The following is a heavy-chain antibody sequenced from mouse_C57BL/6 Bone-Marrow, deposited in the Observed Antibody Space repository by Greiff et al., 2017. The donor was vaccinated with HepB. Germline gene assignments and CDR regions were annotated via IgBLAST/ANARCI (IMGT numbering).Heavy chain of an antibody. Sequence: QVQLQQPGAELVKPGASVKSSCKASGYTFTSYWMHWVKQRPGQGLEWIGMIHPNSGSTNYNEKFKSKATLTVDKSSSTAYMQLSSLTSEDSAVYYCARFYYYGSSRNFDYWGQGTTLTVSS. CDR2: IHPNSGST. V-gene: IGHV1-64*01. D-gene: IGHD1-1*01. CDR1: GYTFTSYW. J-gene: IGHJ2*01. CDR3: ARFYYYGSSRNFDY.